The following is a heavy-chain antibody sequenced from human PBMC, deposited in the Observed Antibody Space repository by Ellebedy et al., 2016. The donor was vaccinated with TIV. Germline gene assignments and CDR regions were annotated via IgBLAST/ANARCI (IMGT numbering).Heavy chain of an antibody. CDR1: GASVSSNNW. J-gene: IGHJ6*02. CDR2: VFHTGRT. CDR3: ARILTAYYNRYYDGLGV. D-gene: IGHD3-9*01. Sequence: SETLSLXXAVSGASVSSNNWWSWARQPPGKGLEWIGDVFHTGRTIYSPSLKSRVTISVEKSKNQFSLILSSVTAADTAIYYCARILTAYYNRYYDGLGVWGQGTTVTVSS. V-gene: IGHV4-4*02.